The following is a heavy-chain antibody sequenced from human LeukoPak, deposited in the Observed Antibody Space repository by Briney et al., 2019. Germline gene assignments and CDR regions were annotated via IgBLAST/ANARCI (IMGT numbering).Heavy chain of an antibody. J-gene: IGHJ4*02. CDR1: GYTFTGYY. D-gene: IGHD3-9*01. CDR3: ARDPYYDILTGYHYFDY. Sequence: ASVKVSCKASGYTFTGYYMHWVRQAPGQGLEWMGWINPNSGGTNYAQKFQGRVTMTRDTSTSTAYMELSRLRSDDTAVYYCARDPYYDILTGYHYFDYWGQGTLVTVSS. V-gene: IGHV1-2*02. CDR2: INPNSGGT.